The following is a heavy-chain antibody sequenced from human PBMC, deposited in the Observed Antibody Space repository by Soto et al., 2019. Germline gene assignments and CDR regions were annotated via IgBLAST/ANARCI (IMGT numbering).Heavy chain of an antibody. D-gene: IGHD3-3*01. CDR1: GGTFGNYG. J-gene: IGHJ6*03. Sequence: AVSRSVWCAAAGGTFGNYGRSWVRKAPGKGLEWVANIKQDGSEKYYDDSVKGRFTISRANAKNSLYLQMNSLRAEETAVYYCARDSVYYDLASGYRQNYYYYMDVWGKGTTVTVSS. CDR2: IKQDGSEK. CDR3: ARDSVYYDLASGYRQNYYYYMDV. V-gene: IGHV3-7*01.